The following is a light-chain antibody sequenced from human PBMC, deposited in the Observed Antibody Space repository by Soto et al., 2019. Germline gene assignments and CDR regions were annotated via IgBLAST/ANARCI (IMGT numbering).Light chain of an antibody. CDR2: EVS. Sequence: QPVLTQPPSASGSPGQSVTISCTGTSSDVGGYNFVSWYQQHPGKAPKLMIYEVSERPSGVPDRFSGSKSGNTASLTVSGLQAEDEADYYCSSYAGSNIVVFGGGTKLTV. CDR3: SSYAGSNIVV. V-gene: IGLV2-8*01. CDR1: SSDVGGYNF. J-gene: IGLJ2*01.